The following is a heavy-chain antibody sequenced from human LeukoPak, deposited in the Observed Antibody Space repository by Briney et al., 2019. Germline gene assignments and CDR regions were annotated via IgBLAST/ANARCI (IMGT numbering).Heavy chain of an antibody. Sequence: PSETLSLTCTVSGGSISSSNYYWGWIRQPPGKGLEWIGSIYHSGSTYYNPSLKSRVTISVDTSKNQFSLKLSSVTAADTAVYYCARRSVRYGSGSYPWGQGTLVTVSS. D-gene: IGHD3-10*01. J-gene: IGHJ5*02. CDR3: ARRSVRYGSGSYP. CDR1: GGSISSSNYY. V-gene: IGHV4-39*07. CDR2: IYHSGST.